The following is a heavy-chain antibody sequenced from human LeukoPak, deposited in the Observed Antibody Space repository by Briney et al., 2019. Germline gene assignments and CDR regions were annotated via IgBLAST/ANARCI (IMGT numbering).Heavy chain of an antibody. CDR2: ISSSRCYI. V-gene: IGHV3-21*01. J-gene: IGHJ4*02. CDR1: GFTFSSYS. CDR3: ARVNYYDSSV. Sequence: PGGSLRLSCAASGFTFSSYSMIWLRQAPGKGREGVSSISSSRCYIYYADSVKGRFTISRDNAQNSLYPQMHRLRAEDTAEYYCARVNYYDSSVWGQGTLVTVSS. D-gene: IGHD3-22*01.